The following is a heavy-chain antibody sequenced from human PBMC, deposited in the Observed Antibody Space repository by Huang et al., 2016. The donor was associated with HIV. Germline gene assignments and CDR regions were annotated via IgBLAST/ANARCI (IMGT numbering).Heavy chain of an antibody. CDR2: ISPKRGGT. D-gene: IGHD6-6*01. Sequence: QVQLVQSGAEVKNPGASVRVSCKASGYTFTDSNIHWVRQAPGQGLGWMGWISPKRGGTIYAQRFQGRLTMTRDTTISTVHMDLRRIQSDDTAVYFCARDWSFGSSTSPADWGQGTLVTVSS. CDR3: ARDWSFGSSTSPAD. V-gene: IGHV1-2*02. J-gene: IGHJ4*02. CDR1: GYTFTDSN.